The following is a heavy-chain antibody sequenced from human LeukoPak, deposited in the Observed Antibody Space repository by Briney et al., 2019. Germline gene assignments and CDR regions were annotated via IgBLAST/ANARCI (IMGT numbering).Heavy chain of an antibody. V-gene: IGHV3-23*01. D-gene: IGHD2-21*02. CDR1: GFTFSSYA. CDR3: AKHTLVVTAIYY. CDR2: ITGSGGTT. J-gene: IGHJ4*02. Sequence: GSLRLSCAASGFTFSSYAMSWVRQAPGKGLEWVSAITGSGGTTYYADSVKGRFTISRDNSKNTLYLQMNSLRAEDTAVYYCAKHTLVVTAIYYWGQGTLVTVSS.